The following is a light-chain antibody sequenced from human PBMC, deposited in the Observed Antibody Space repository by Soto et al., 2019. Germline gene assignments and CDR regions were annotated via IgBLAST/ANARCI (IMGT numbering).Light chain of an antibody. V-gene: IGKV1-39*01. Sequence: DVQMTQSTSSLSASVGDKVTITCRASQSISSYLNWYQQKPGKAPKLLIYAASSLQSGVPSRFSGSGSGTDLSVTISSLQPEDFATYYCQQRYNIRRTFGQGTKLDIK. J-gene: IGKJ2*01. CDR1: QSISSY. CDR3: QQRYNIRRT. CDR2: AAS.